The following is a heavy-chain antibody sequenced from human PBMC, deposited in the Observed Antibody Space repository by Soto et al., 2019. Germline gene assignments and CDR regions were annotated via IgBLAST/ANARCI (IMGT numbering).Heavy chain of an antibody. D-gene: IGHD2-21*02. CDR1: GGSISSYY. CDR3: ARGCGGDCYLNWFDP. J-gene: IGHJ5*02. V-gene: IGHV4-59*01. Sequence: SETLSLTCTVSGGSISSYYWSWIRQPPGKGLEWIGYIYYSGSTNYNPSLKSRVTISVDTSKNQFSLKLSSVTAADTAVYYCARGCGGDCYLNWFDPWGQGTLVTVS. CDR2: IYYSGST.